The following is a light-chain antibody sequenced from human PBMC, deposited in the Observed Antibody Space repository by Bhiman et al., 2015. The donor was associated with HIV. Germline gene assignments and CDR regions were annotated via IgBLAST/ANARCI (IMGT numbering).Light chain of an antibody. CDR2: DVS. J-gene: IGLJ2*01. CDR1: SSDIAAYNY. V-gene: IGLV2-14*03. CDR3: CSYAGSRV. Sequence: QSALTQPASVSGSPGQSITISCTGTSSDIAAYNYVSWYQQHPGKAPKLLIYDVSNRPSGVSNRFSGSKSGNTASLTISGLQAEDEADYYCCSYAGSRVFGGGTKLTVL.